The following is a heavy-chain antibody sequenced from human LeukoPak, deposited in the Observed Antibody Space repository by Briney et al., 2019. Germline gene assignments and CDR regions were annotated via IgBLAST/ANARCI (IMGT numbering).Heavy chain of an antibody. D-gene: IGHD5-24*01. J-gene: IGHJ3*02. V-gene: IGHV4-59*01. CDR1: GGSISSYY. Sequence: PSETLSLTCTVSGGSISSYYWSWIRQPPGKGLVGIGYIYYSGSTNYNPSLKSRVTISVDTSKNQFSLKLSSVTAADTAVYYCARGLLDGYTHPAAFDIWGQGTMVTVSS. CDR3: ARGLLDGYTHPAAFDI. CDR2: IYYSGST.